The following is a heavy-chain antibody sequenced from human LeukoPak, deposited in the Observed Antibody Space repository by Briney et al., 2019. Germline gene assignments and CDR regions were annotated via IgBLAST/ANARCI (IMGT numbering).Heavy chain of an antibody. CDR1: GFTLSSYA. Sequence: GGSLRLSCAASGFTLSSYAMSWVRQAPGKGLEWVSGISGNGVSTYYADSVKGRFTISRDNAKNSLYLQMNSLRAEDTAVYYCARDLVWNDFEGEEGGQDYWGQGTLVAVSS. J-gene: IGHJ4*02. V-gene: IGHV3-23*01. CDR2: ISGNGVST. D-gene: IGHD1-1*01. CDR3: ARDLVWNDFEGEEGGQDY.